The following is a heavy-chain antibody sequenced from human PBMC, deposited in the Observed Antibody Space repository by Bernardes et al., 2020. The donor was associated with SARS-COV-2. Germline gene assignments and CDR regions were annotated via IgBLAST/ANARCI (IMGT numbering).Heavy chain of an antibody. CDR3: TTGDV. CDR1: GFTFSSYG. V-gene: IGHV3-49*04. CDR2: IRRKVDGGTA. Sequence: GGSLRLSCAASGFTFSSYGMHWVRQAPGKGLEWVGFIRRKVDGGTAENAASVKGRFSISRDDSKGIASLQMINLKAADTAVYYCTTGDVWGQGTTVTVSS. J-gene: IGHJ6*02.